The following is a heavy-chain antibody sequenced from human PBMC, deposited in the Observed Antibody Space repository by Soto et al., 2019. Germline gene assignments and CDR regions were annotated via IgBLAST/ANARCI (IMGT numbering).Heavy chain of an antibody. D-gene: IGHD3-3*01. CDR2: IDPGDSYT. Sequence: PXESLNISCKGSGYTFTSHWISWVRQMPGKGLEWMGRIDPGDSYTNYSPSFQGHVTISADKSISTAYLQWSGLKASDTALYYCARHEAPLRYDFRTGYIDYWGQGTLVTVSS. V-gene: IGHV5-10-1*01. CDR1: GYTFTSHW. CDR3: ARHEAPLRYDFRTGYIDY. J-gene: IGHJ4*01.